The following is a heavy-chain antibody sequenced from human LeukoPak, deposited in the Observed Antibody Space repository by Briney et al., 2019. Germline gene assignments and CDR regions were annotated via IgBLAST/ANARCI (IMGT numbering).Heavy chain of an antibody. CDR3: ASGDYVWGSYRYFAGY. CDR2: ISYDGSNK. V-gene: IGHV3-30*03. D-gene: IGHD3-16*02. Sequence: GGSLRLSCAASGFTFSSYGMHWVRQAPGKGLEWVAVISYDGSNKYYADSVKGRFTISRDNAKNSLYLQMNSLRAEDTAVYYCASGDYVWGSYRYFAGYWGQGTLVTVSS. CDR1: GFTFSSYG. J-gene: IGHJ4*02.